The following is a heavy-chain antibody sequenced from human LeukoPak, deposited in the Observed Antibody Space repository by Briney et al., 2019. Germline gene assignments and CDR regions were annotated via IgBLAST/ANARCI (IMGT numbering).Heavy chain of an antibody. CDR2: INPNSGGT. CDR3: ARAVVVVPAAIYYDSSGYLFDY. V-gene: IGHV1-2*02. D-gene: IGHD2-2*02. CDR1: GYTLTGYF. Sequence: VASVKVSCKASGYTLTGYFMHWAGQAAGQGLEWMGWINPNSGGTNDAQKFQGRVTMTRDTSISTAYMALSRLKSDDTAVYYCARAVVVVPAAIYYDSSGYLFDYWGQGTLVTVSS. J-gene: IGHJ4*02.